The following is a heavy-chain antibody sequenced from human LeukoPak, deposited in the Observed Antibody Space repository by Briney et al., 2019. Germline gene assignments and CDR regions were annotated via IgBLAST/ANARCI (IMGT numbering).Heavy chain of an antibody. CDR3: AGGSYYYDSSASHDAFDI. CDR2: IYSGGST. Sequence: PGGSLRLSCAASGFTVSSNYMSWVRQAPGKGLEWVSVIYSGGSTYYADSVEGRFTISRDNSKNTLYLQMNSLRAEDTAVYYCAGGSYYYDSSASHDAFDIWGQGTMVTVSS. J-gene: IGHJ3*02. CDR1: GFTVSSNY. V-gene: IGHV3-53*01. D-gene: IGHD3-22*01.